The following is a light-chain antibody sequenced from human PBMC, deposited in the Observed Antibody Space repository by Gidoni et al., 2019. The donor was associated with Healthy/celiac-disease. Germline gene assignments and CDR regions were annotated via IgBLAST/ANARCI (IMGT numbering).Light chain of an antibody. J-gene: IGKJ2*01. CDR1: QDISNY. CDR2: DAS. V-gene: IGKV1-33*01. Sequence: DIQMTQSPSSLSASVGDRVTITCQASQDISNYLNLYQQKPGKAPKLLIYDASNLETGVPSRFSGSGSGTDFTFTISSLQPEDIATYYCQQYDNLPPYTFGQGTKLEIK. CDR3: QQYDNLPPYT.